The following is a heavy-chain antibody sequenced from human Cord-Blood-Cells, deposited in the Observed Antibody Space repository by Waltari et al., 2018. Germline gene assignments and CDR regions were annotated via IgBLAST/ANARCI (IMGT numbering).Heavy chain of an antibody. CDR3: AKDRGSGSYDY. CDR2: ISYDGSNK. Sequence: QVQIVASGGGVFQLGSSLGATCAAPGFTFSSYGMHWVRQAPGKGLEWVAVISYDGSNKYYADSVKGRFTISRDNSKNTLYLQMNSLRAEDTAVYYCAKDRGSGSYDYWGQGTLVTVSS. D-gene: IGHD3-10*01. V-gene: IGHV3-30*18. CDR1: GFTFSSYG. J-gene: IGHJ4*02.